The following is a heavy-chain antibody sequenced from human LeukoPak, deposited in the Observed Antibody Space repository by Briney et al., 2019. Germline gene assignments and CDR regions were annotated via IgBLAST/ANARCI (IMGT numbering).Heavy chain of an antibody. Sequence: SETLSLTCAVYGGSFSGYYWSWIRQPPGKGLEWIGEINHSGSTNYNPSLKSRVTISVDTSKNQFSLKLSSVTAAGTAVYYCARDHRSGSYYNRRGRFDPWGQGTLVTVSS. CDR2: INHSGST. CDR1: GGSFSGYY. D-gene: IGHD3-10*01. CDR3: ARDHRSGSYYNRRGRFDP. V-gene: IGHV4-34*01. J-gene: IGHJ5*02.